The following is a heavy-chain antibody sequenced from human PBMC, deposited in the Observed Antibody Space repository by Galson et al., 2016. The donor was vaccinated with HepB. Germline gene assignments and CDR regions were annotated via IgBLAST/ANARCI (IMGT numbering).Heavy chain of an antibody. CDR1: GYTFTGHC. CDR3: ARAGLRYFDWFSPYYFDY. Sequence: SVKVSCKASGYTFTGHCIHWVRQAPGQGLEWMGWINPNSGGTKFAVKFQGRVTVTRDTSTSIAYMELSRLRSDDTAGYFCARAGLRYFDWFSPYYFDYWGQGTLVTVSS. V-gene: IGHV1-2*02. D-gene: IGHD3-9*01. CDR2: INPNSGGT. J-gene: IGHJ4*02.